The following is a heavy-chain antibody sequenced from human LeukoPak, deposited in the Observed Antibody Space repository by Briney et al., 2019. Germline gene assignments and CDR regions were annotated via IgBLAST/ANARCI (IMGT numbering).Heavy chain of an antibody. CDR2: IKEDESEK. CDR1: GFTFSDYW. CDR3: ARVRYSSSWHYYYYYMDV. V-gene: IGHV3-7*03. J-gene: IGHJ6*03. D-gene: IGHD6-13*01. Sequence: GGSLRLSCGGSGFTFSDYWMTWVRQAPGKGLEWVANIKEDESEKNYADSVRGRFTISRDNAKNSLYLQMNSLRAEDTALYYCARVRYSSSWHYYYYYMDVWGKGTTVTVSS.